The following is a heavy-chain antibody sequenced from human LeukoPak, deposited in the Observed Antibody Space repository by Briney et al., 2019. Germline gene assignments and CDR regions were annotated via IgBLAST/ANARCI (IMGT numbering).Heavy chain of an antibody. CDR1: GYTFTSYG. D-gene: IGHD3-22*01. CDR3: ARVDDYYDSSGYYYFDY. CDR2: ISAYNGNA. V-gene: IGHV1-18*01. Sequence: EASVKVSCTASGYTFTSYGISWVRQAPGQGLEWMGWISAYNGNANYAQKLQGRVTMTTDTSTSTAYMELRSLRSDDTAVYYCARVDDYYDSSGYYYFDYWGQGTLVTVSS. J-gene: IGHJ4*02.